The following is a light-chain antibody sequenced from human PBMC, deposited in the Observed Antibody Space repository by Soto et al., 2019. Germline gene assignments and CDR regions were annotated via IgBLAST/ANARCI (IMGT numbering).Light chain of an antibody. J-gene: IGKJ5*01. CDR3: QQYGSSPIT. Sequence: EIVLTQSPGTLSLSPGERATLSCRASQSVSSSYLAWYQQKPGQAPRLLIYGASSRATGIPDSFSGSGSWRDFTLTISRLEPEDFAVHYCQQYGSSPITFGQGTRLEIK. CDR1: QSVSSSY. V-gene: IGKV3-20*01. CDR2: GAS.